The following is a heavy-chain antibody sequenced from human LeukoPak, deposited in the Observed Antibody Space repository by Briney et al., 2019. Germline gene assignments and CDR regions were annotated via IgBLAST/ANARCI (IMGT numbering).Heavy chain of an antibody. CDR2: IYYSGST. J-gene: IGHJ4*02. V-gene: IGHV4-59*01. CDR3: AARGAAAGKSDY. CDR1: GGSISSYY. Sequence: PSETLSLTCTFSGGSISSYYWSWIRQPPGKGLEWIGYIYYSGSTNYNPSLKSRVTISVDTSKNQFSLKLSSVTAADTAVYYCAARGAAAGKSDYWGQGTLVTVSS. D-gene: IGHD6-13*01.